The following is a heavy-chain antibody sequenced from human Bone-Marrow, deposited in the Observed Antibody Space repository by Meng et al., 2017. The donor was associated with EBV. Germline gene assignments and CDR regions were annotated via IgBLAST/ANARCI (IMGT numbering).Heavy chain of an antibody. J-gene: IGHJ5*02. Sequence: HGEVVAPGPEVKKPGPSVKVSCKASGTSFPNLAFTWVRQFPGKGLEWMGGFLPILGAANYAQKFQGRLTITADKSTTTAFMELRSLRVDDTAVYFCARDGIAVPGGSNWFDPWGQGTLVTVSS. V-gene: IGHV1-69*06. CDR3: ARDGIAVPGGSNWFDP. CDR1: GTSFPNLA. D-gene: IGHD6-19*01. CDR2: FLPILGAA.